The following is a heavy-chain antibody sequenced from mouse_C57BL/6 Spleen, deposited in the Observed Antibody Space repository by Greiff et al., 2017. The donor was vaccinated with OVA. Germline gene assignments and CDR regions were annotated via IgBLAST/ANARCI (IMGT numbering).Heavy chain of an antibody. CDR2: ISSGGSYT. Sequence: EVHLVESGGDLVKPGGSLKLSCAASGFTFSSYGMSWVRQTPDKRLEWVATISSGGSYTYYPDSVKGRFTISRDNAKNTLYLQMSSLKSEDTAMYYCARHALYYGSSWYCDVWGTGTTVTVSS. D-gene: IGHD1-1*01. J-gene: IGHJ1*03. V-gene: IGHV5-6*01. CDR1: GFTFSSYG. CDR3: ARHALYYGSSWYCDV.